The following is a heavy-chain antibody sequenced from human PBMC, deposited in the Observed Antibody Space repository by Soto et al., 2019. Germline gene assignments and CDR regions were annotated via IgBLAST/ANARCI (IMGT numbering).Heavy chain of an antibody. V-gene: IGHV1-46*01. CDR2: INPSGVTI. CDR1: GDTSTNYH. Sequence: ASVKVSCKASGDTSTNYHVHWARQAPGQGLEWMGIINPSGVTISYAQKFQGRLTVTRDTSTSTVYMELTTLRSEDTAVYYCAREGVSMFFFDYWGQGTLVTVSS. D-gene: IGHD3-10*02. J-gene: IGHJ4*02. CDR3: AREGVSMFFFDY.